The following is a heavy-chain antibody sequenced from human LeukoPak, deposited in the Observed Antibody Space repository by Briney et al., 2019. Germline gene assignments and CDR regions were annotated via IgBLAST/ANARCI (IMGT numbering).Heavy chain of an antibody. Sequence: GSLRLSCAASGFTFSNVWMSWVRQAPGEGLEWVGRIKSKTDGGTTDYAAPVKGRFTISRDDSKNTLFLQMNGLKIEDTAVYYCTTVSREDSSSDYWGQGTLVTVSS. D-gene: IGHD6-13*01. CDR3: TTVSREDSSSDY. J-gene: IGHJ4*02. V-gene: IGHV3-15*01. CDR1: GFTFSNVW. CDR2: IKSKTDGGTT.